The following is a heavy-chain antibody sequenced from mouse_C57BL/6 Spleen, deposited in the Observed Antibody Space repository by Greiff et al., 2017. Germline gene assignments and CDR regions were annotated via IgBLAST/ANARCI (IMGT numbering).Heavy chain of an antibody. J-gene: IGHJ3*01. CDR1: GFTFSSYA. V-gene: IGHV5-4*01. D-gene: IGHD4-1*01. Sequence: EVQLVESGGGLVKPGGSLKLSCAASGFTFSSYAMSWVRQTPEKRLEWVATISDGGSYTYYPDNVKGRFTISRDNAKNNLYLQMSHLKSEDTAMYYCARDLGRRFAYWGQGTLVTVSA. CDR3: ARDLGRRFAY. CDR2: ISDGGSYT.